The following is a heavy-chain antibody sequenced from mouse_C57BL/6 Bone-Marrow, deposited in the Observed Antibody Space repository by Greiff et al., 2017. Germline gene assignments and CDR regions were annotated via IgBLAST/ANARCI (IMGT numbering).Heavy chain of an antibody. CDR1: GYTFTSYW. Sequence: QVQLKQPGAELVKPGASVKVSCKASGYTFTSYWMHWVKQRPGQGLEWIGRIHPSDSDTNYNQKFKGKATLTVDKSSSTAYMQLSSLTSEDSAVYYCAIGQKGLSPRAYWGQGTLVTVSA. CDR2: IHPSDSDT. CDR3: AIGQKGLSPRAY. V-gene: IGHV1-74*01. J-gene: IGHJ3*01.